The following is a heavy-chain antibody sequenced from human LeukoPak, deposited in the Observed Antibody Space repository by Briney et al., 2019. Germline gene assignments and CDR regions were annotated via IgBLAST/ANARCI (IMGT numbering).Heavy chain of an antibody. D-gene: IGHD2-15*01. V-gene: IGHV1-2*02. CDR2: INPNSGGT. CDR3: ARAVVVAAHVDY. J-gene: IGHJ4*02. Sequence: ASVKVSCKASGYTFTGYYMHWVRQAPGQGLEWMGWINPNSGGTNYAQKFQGRVTMTRDTSISTAYMKLSRLRSDDTAVYYCARAVVVAAHVDYWGQGTLVTVSS. CDR1: GYTFTGYY.